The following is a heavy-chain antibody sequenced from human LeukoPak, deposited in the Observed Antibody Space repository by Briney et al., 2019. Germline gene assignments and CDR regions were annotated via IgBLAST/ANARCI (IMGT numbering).Heavy chain of an antibody. CDR2: IYYDGSNN. D-gene: IGHD6-13*01. V-gene: IGHV3-33*01. Sequence: GGSLRLSCAASGFTFRNYGMHWVRQAPGKGLEWVALIYYDGSNNYYADSVKGRFTISRDNSKNTVYLQMNSLRAEDTAVYYCARGLQQLVRGFNYYFMDVWGKGTTVTVSS. CDR3: ARGLQQLVRGFNYYFMDV. J-gene: IGHJ6*03. CDR1: GFTFRNYG.